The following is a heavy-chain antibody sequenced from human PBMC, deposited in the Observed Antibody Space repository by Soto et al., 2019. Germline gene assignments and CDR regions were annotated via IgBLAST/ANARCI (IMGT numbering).Heavy chain of an antibody. D-gene: IGHD3-22*01. CDR3: ASLRHYYDSSGSVFDL. V-gene: IGHV1-69*01. CDR2: IIPIFGTA. Sequence: QVQLVQSGAEVKKPGSSVKVSCKASGGTFSSYAISWVRQAPGQGLEWLGGIIPIFGTANYAQKFQGRVTITADESTSTAYMELSSLRSEDTAVYYCASLRHYYDSSGSVFDLWGQGTLVTVSS. J-gene: IGHJ5*02. CDR1: GGTFSSYA.